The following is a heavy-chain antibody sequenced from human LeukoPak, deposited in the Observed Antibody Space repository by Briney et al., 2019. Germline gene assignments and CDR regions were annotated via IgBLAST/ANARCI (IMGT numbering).Heavy chain of an antibody. CDR3: ARGGRYSSGLYGY. D-gene: IGHD6-19*01. V-gene: IGHV4-34*01. J-gene: IGHJ4*02. CDR1: GGSFSGYY. Sequence: PSETLSLTCAVYGGSFSGYYWSWIRQPPGKGLEWIGEINHSGSTNYNPSLKSRVTISVDTSKNQFSLKLSSVTAADTAVYYCARGGRYSSGLYGYWGQGTLVTVSS. CDR2: INHSGST.